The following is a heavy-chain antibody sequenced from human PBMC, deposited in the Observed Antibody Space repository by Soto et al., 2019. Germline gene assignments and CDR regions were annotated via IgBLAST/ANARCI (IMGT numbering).Heavy chain of an antibody. CDR2: MNEDGGTT. CDR1: GFTFSSYW. J-gene: IGHJ6*02. D-gene: IGHD3-10*01. V-gene: IGHV3-74*02. Sequence: EVQLVESGGGLVRPGGSLRLSCAASGFTFSSYWMHWVRQAPGKGLVWVSRMNEDGGTTDYADSVKGRFTISRDNAKNTLYMQMNSLRVEDTVVYYCASDLSGRADVWGHGTTVTVSS. CDR3: ASDLSGRADV.